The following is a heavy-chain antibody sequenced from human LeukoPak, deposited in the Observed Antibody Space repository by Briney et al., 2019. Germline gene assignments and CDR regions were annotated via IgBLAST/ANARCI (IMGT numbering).Heavy chain of an antibody. Sequence: GGSLRHSCAASGFTFSSYAMHWVRQAPGKGLEWVAVISYDGSNKYYADSVKGRFTISRDNSKNTLYLQMNSLRAEDTAVYYCARESSGWYDDAFDIWGQGTMVTVSS. CDR1: GFTFSSYA. CDR2: ISYDGSNK. D-gene: IGHD6-19*01. J-gene: IGHJ3*02. V-gene: IGHV3-30*04. CDR3: ARESSGWYDDAFDI.